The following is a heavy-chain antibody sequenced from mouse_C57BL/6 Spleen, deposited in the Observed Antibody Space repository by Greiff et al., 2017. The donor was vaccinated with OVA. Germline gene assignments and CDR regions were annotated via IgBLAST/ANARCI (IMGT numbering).Heavy chain of an antibody. J-gene: IGHJ2*01. V-gene: IGHV5-17*01. CDR1: GFTFSDYG. CDR2: ISSGSSTI. D-gene: IGHD1-1*02. CDR3: ARSTTVVAAFDY. Sequence: EVKLVESGGGLVKPGGSLTLSCAASGFTFSDYGMHWVRQAPEQGLEWVAYISSGSSTIYYADTVKGRFTISRDNAKNTLFLQMTSLRSEDTAMYYCARSTTVVAAFDYWGQGTTLTVSS.